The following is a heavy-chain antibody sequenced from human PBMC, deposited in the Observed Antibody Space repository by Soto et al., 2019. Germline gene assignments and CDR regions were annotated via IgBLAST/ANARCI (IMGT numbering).Heavy chain of an antibody. Sequence: SETLSLSCAVYGGSFSGYYWSWIRQPPGKGLEWIGYINYSGSTNYTPSLKGRVTISVDTYKHQFSLKLNSVTAADTAVYYCARDQRYCSGGSCFPYFDYWGHGTLVTVSS. V-gene: IGHV4-34*01. J-gene: IGHJ4*01. D-gene: IGHD2-15*01. CDR3: ARDQRYCSGGSCFPYFDY. CDR1: GGSFSGYY. CDR2: INYSGST.